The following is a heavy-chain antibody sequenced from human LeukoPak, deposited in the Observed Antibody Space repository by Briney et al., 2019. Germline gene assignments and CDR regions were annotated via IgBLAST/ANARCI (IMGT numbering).Heavy chain of an antibody. CDR1: GFTFRDYG. D-gene: IGHD3-22*01. J-gene: IGHJ4*02. CDR2: ISRTGSTV. Sequence: GGSLRLSCAASGFTFRDYGMNWVRQAPGKGLEWVSYISRTGSTVYYADSVRGRFTISRGNAKSSLSLQMSSLRTEDTAVYYCTRVGDRSGYYYYFDYWGQGTLVTVSS. V-gene: IGHV3-48*03. CDR3: TRVGDRSGYYYYFDY.